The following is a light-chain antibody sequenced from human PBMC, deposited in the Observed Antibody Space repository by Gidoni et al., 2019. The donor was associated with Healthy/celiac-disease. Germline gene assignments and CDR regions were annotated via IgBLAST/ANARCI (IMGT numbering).Light chain of an antibody. Sequence: DIQMPQSPSTLSASVVDRVTITCRASQSISSWLAWYQQKPGKAPKLLIYKASSLESGVPSRFSGSGSGTEFTLTISSLQPDDFATYYCQQYNSYSSSFGQGTKLEIK. J-gene: IGKJ2*04. CDR2: KAS. CDR1: QSISSW. CDR3: QQYNSYSSS. V-gene: IGKV1-5*03.